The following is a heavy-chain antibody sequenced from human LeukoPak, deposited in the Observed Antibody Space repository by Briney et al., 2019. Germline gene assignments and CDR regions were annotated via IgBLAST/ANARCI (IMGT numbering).Heavy chain of an antibody. CDR3: ARDINPKYNNGDP. CDR2: IRTDGSEK. CDR1: GFRFTSYW. J-gene: IGHJ5*02. D-gene: IGHD1-1*01. V-gene: IGHV3-7*01. Sequence: GGSLRLSSAASGFRFTSYWMSWVRQAPGKGLEWVANIRTDGSEKYYVDSVKGRFNVSRDNDVNSLFLQMDSLRVEDTGVYYCARDINPKYNNGDPWGQGTLVTVSS.